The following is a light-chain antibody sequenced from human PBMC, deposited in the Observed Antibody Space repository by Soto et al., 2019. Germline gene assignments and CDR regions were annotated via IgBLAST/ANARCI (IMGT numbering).Light chain of an antibody. CDR3: QQSYNTPQT. Sequence: IQMTHSPSSLSASVGDRVTMTSRASQTISTYVNWYRQKSGAAPELLIYDASTLQSGVPSRFRGGGSGTDFTLTISSLQLEDFATYYCQQSYNTPQTFGQGTKV. J-gene: IGKJ1*01. CDR1: QTISTY. CDR2: DAS. V-gene: IGKV1-39*01.